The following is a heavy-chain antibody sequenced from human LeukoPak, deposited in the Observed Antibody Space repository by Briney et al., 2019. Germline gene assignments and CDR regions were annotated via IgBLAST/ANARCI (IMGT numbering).Heavy chain of an antibody. Sequence: PGGSLRLSCAASGFTFDDYAMHWVRQAPGKGLEWVSLISWDGGSTYYAASVKGRFTISRDNSKNSLYLQMNSLRAEDTALYYCAKDSGSWYPQWDYYVDVWGKGTTVTVSS. D-gene: IGHD6-13*01. CDR1: GFTFDDYA. V-gene: IGHV3-43D*03. CDR3: AKDSGSWYPQWDYYVDV. CDR2: ISWDGGST. J-gene: IGHJ6*03.